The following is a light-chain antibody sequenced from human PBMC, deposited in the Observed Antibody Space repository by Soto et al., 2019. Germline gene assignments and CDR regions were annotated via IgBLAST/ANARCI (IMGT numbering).Light chain of an antibody. Sequence: AIQLTQSPSSLSASVGDRVTITCRASPGFSNALAWYQQKPGKAPKLLIYDASSLESGVPSSFSGSESGTDFTLIISSLQPEDFATYYCQQFHSYPLTFGGGTKVEI. J-gene: IGKJ4*01. V-gene: IGKV1-13*02. CDR1: PGFSNA. CDR2: DAS. CDR3: QQFHSYPLT.